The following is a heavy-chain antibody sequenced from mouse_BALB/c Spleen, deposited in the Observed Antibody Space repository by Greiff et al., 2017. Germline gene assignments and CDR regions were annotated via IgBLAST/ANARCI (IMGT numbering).Heavy chain of an antibody. CDR2: ISSGGSYT. CDR1: GFTFSSYG. D-gene: IGHD1-1*01. Sequence: EVKLVESGGDLVKPGGSLKLSCAASGFTFSSYGMSWVRQTPDKRLEWVATISSGGSYTYYPDSVKGRFTISRDNAKNTLYLQMSSLKSEDTAMYYCARQGVYYGSSYYAMDYWGQGTSVTVSS. V-gene: IGHV5-6*01. CDR3: ARQGVYYGSSYYAMDY. J-gene: IGHJ4*01.